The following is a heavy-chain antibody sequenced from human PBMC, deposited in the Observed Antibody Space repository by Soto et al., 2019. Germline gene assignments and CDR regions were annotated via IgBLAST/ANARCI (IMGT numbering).Heavy chain of an antibody. CDR3: ARIYMARFSGGYLDP. CDR1: GGSITSSGYS. D-gene: IGHD3-10*01. CDR2: IYHSGST. Sequence: LSLTCVVFGGSITSSGYSWSWIRQPPGKGLEWIGYIYHSGSTYYNPSLKSRVTISLDKSKNQFALNLTSVTAADTAVYFCARIYMARFSGGYLDPWGRGTLVTVSS. J-gene: IGHJ5*02. V-gene: IGHV4-30-2*01.